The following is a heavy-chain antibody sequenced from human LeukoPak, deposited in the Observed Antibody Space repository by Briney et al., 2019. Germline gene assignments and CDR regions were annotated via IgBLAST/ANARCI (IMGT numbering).Heavy chain of an antibody. Sequence: PGGSLRLSCAASGFTFRNYWMHWVRQAPGKGLVWVSRISSSSSYIYYADSVKGRFTISRDNAKNSRYLQMNSLRAEDTAVYYCARRVISTKSYFYYGMDVWGQGTTVTVSS. CDR2: ISSSSSYI. V-gene: IGHV3-21*01. CDR1: GFTFRNYW. J-gene: IGHJ6*02. D-gene: IGHD2-2*01. CDR3: ARRVISTKSYFYYGMDV.